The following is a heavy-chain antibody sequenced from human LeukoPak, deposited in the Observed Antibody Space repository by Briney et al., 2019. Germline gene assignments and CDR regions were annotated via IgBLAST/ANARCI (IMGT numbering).Heavy chain of an antibody. Sequence: GGSLRLSCAASGFTFNSYNMNWVRQAPGKGLEWVSGISSSGSGDNTYYADSVKGRFTISRDSSKNTLFLHMNTLRAEDTAIYYCAKDRTVGASYWYLDLWGRGTLVTVSS. J-gene: IGHJ2*01. CDR2: ISSSGSGDNT. CDR1: GFTFNSYN. CDR3: AKDRTVGASYWYLDL. D-gene: IGHD1-26*01. V-gene: IGHV3-23*01.